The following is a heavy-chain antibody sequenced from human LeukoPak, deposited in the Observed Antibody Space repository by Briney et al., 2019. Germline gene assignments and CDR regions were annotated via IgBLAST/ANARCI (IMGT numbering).Heavy chain of an antibody. J-gene: IGHJ5*02. CDR1: GGSFSGYY. CDR2: INHSVST. Sequence: PSETLSLTCAVYGGSFSGYYWSWIRQPPGKGLEWIGEINHSVSTNYNPSLKSRVTISVDTSKNQFSLKLSSVTAADTAVYYCASRELYDILTGPSPWGQGTLVTVSS. CDR3: ASRELYDILTGPSP. V-gene: IGHV4-34*01. D-gene: IGHD3-9*01.